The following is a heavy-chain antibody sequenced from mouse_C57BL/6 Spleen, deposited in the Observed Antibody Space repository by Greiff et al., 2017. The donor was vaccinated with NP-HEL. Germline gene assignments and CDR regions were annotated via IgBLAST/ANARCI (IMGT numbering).Heavy chain of an antibody. D-gene: IGHD1-1*01. CDR1: GYTFTEYT. CDR2: FYPGSGSI. CDR3: ARHEEEGSYYGSSYAMDY. J-gene: IGHJ4*01. Sequence: QVQLQQSGAELVKPGASVKLSCKASGYTFTEYTIHWVKQRSGQGLEWIGWFYPGSGSIKYNEKFKDKATLTADKSSSTVYMELGRLTSEDSAVYFCARHEEEGSYYGSSYAMDYWGQGTSVTVSS. V-gene: IGHV1-62-2*01.